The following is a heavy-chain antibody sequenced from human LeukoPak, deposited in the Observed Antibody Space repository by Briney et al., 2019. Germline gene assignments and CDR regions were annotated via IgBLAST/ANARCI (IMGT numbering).Heavy chain of an antibody. CDR3: ARDERGFDY. Sequence: PGGSLRLSCAASGFTFSSYAMHWVRQAPGKGLEWVAVISYDGSNKYYTDSVKGRFTISRDHSKNTLYLQMNSLRAEDTAVYYCARDERGFDYWGQGTLVTVSS. J-gene: IGHJ4*02. CDR1: GFTFSSYA. CDR2: ISYDGSNK. V-gene: IGHV3-30*14.